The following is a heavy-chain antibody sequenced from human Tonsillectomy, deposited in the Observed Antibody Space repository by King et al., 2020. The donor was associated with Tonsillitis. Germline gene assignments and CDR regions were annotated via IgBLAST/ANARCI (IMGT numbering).Heavy chain of an antibody. J-gene: IGHJ4*02. CDR2: INPRGGGT. V-gene: IGHV1-46*01. CDR3: ASSAPSTMVTAPFGY. Sequence: QLVQSGAEGKKPGASVKISCKASGYTFTSYFMHWLRQAPGQGLEGMGIINPRGGGTSYAQRFQGRVTMTGDTSTSSVYMELTSLRFEASAMYYCASSAPSTMVTAPFGYWGQGTLVTVAS. D-gene: IGHD4-23*01. CDR1: GYTFTSYF.